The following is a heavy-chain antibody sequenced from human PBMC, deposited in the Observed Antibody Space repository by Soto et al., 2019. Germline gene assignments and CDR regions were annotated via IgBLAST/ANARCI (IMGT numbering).Heavy chain of an antibody. CDR3: VRGKRGGWYFDY. J-gene: IGHJ4*02. CDR2: LNSDGSSA. CDR1: GFTFSSYW. Sequence: EVQLVESGGGLVQPGGSLRLSCAASGFTFSSYWLHWVRQAPGKGLVWLSRLNSDGSSAYYADSVKGRFTISRDNAQNTVYLQMNSLGDEDTAVYYCVRGKRGGWYFDYWGQGTLGTVSS. D-gene: IGHD6-19*01. V-gene: IGHV3-74*01.